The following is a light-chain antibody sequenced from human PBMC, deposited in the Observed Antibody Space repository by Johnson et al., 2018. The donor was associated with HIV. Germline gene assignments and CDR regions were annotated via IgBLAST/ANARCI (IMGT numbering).Light chain of an antibody. CDR1: SSNIGSNY. J-gene: IGLJ1*01. V-gene: IGLV1-51*01. Sequence: QSVLTQPPSVSAAPGQKVTISCSGSSSNIGSNYVSWYQQLPGTAPKLLIYDTIKRHSGIPDRFSGSKSGTSATLGITGLQTGDEADYYCGTWDSSLNAYVFGAATKVAVL. CDR3: GTWDSSLNAYV. CDR2: DTI.